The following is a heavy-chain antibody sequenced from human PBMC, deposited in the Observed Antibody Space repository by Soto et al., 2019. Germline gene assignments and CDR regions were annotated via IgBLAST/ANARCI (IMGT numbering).Heavy chain of an antibody. V-gene: IGHV3-23*01. Sequence: EVQLLESGGGLVQPGGSLRLSCAASGFTFSSYAMSWVRQAPGKGLEWVSAISGRGGSTYYADSVKGRFTITRDNAKNTLYLQMNSLRAEDTAVYYCAKRAMATSGYFDYWGQGTLVTVSS. CDR2: ISGRGGST. J-gene: IGHJ4*02. D-gene: IGHD5-18*01. CDR3: AKRAMATSGYFDY. CDR1: GFTFSSYA.